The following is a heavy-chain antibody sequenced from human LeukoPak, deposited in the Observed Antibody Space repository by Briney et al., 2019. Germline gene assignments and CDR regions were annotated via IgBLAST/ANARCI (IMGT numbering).Heavy chain of an antibody. D-gene: IGHD3-3*01. CDR3: ARHDDFLSAYNY. V-gene: IGHV4-4*02. J-gene: IGHJ4*02. Sequence: SETLSLTCAVSGGSINSEYWWTWVRQSPGEGLEWIGEIYHTGSVNYNLSLESRVTISRDRSKNQFSLMLRSVTAADTAVYYCARHDDFLSAYNYWGQGILVTVSS. CDR1: GGSINSEYW. CDR2: IYHTGSV.